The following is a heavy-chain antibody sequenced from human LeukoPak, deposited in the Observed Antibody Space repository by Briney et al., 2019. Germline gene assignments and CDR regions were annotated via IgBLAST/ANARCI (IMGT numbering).Heavy chain of an antibody. D-gene: IGHD1-14*01. J-gene: IGHJ4*02. CDR3: ARAISGRGVTLDN. CDR1: GFTVSGNF. CDR2: IYSGGST. Sequence: GGSLRLSCAASGFTVSGNFMSWVRQAPGKGLEWVSVIYSGGSTYYADSVKGRFTISRDNSKNTLFLQMNSLRVDDTAVYYCARAISGRGVTLDNWGQGTLVTVSS. V-gene: IGHV3-53*05.